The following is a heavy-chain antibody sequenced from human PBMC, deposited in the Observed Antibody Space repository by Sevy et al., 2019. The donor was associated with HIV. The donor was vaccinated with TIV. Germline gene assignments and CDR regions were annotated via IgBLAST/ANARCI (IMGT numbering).Heavy chain of an antibody. Sequence: GGSLRLSCAASGFTFSTYAMHWVRQAPGKGLEWVAVISEDGRNKYYADSVKGRFTISRDNSKNTLYLQMNSLRAEDTAVYYCARDFRSSGWMGGFDFWGQGTLVTVSS. D-gene: IGHD6-19*01. J-gene: IGHJ4*02. V-gene: IGHV3-30*04. CDR3: ARDFRSSGWMGGFDF. CDR2: ISEDGRNK. CDR1: GFTFSTYA.